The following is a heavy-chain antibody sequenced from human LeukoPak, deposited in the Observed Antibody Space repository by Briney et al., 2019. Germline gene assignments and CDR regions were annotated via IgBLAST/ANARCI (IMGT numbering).Heavy chain of an antibody. D-gene: IGHD2-2*01. CDR1: GFTFSSYA. J-gene: IGHJ4*02. CDR3: ARGLFVVVPAAIVSDFDY. Sequence: PGGSLRLSCAASGFTFSSYAMSWVRQAPGKGLEWVSAISGSGGSTYYADSVKGRFTISRDNSKNTLYLQMNSLRAEDTAVYYCARGLFVVVPAAIVSDFDYWGQGALVTVSS. V-gene: IGHV3-23*01. CDR2: ISGSGGST.